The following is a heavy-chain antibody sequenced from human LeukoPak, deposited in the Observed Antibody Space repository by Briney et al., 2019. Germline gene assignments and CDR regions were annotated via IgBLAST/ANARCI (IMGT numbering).Heavy chain of an antibody. D-gene: IGHD3-10*01. CDR1: GGSISSYY. CDR2: IYYSGST. V-gene: IGHV4-59*01. Sequence: SETLSLTCTVSGGSISSYYWSWIRQPPGEGLEWIGYIYYSGSTNYNPSLKSRVTISVDTSKNQFSLKLSSVTAADTAVYYCAGDAEYYYGSGSYPRHYYYYGMDVWGKGTTVTVSS. J-gene: IGHJ6*04. CDR3: AGDAEYYYGSGSYPRHYYYYGMDV.